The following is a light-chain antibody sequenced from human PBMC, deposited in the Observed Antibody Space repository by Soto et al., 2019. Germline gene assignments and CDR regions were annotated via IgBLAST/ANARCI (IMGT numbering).Light chain of an antibody. CDR1: QSISSS. J-gene: IGKJ2*02. CDR2: AAS. CDR3: QQSYSAPPWT. Sequence: DIPMTQSPSSLSASLGDRVTITCRASQSISSSLNWYQQKPGKAPKLLIYAASSLEGGVPSRFSGRGSGTDFTLTISSLHPEDFATYYCQQSYSAPPWTFGQGTKLEIK. V-gene: IGKV1-39*01.